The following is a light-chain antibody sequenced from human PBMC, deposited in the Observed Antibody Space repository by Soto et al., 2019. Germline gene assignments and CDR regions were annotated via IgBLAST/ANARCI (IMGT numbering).Light chain of an antibody. Sequence: IVLTQSPGTLSLSPGETATLSCRADQSVSGNFLAWYQQRPGQPPNLLIFGASHRAPDIPDRFSGSGSGTDFTLTISRLEPEDFAVYYCQQYGSSIQTFGQGTKVDIK. V-gene: IGKV3-20*01. J-gene: IGKJ1*01. CDR3: QQYGSSIQT. CDR2: GAS. CDR1: QSVSGNF.